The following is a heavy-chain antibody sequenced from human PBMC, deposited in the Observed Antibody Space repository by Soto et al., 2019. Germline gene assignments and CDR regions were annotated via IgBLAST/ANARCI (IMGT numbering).Heavy chain of an antibody. CDR3: GRRRATPDSFGF. CDR2: IYYSGST. Sequence: PSETLSLTCTVSGGSISSSSYYWGWIRQPPGKGLEWIGSIYYSGSTYYNPSLKSRVTISVDTSKNQFSLKLSSVTAADTAVYYCGRRRATPDSFGFWVQGILATVSS. V-gene: IGHV4-39*01. D-gene: IGHD5-18*01. J-gene: IGHJ4*02. CDR1: GGSISSSSYY.